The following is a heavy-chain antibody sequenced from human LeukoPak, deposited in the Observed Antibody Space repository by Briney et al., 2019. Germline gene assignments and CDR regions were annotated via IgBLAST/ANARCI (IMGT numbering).Heavy chain of an antibody. CDR2: IYYSGST. V-gene: IGHV4-30-4*08. J-gene: IGHJ5*02. D-gene: IGHD3-3*01. CDR1: GGSISSGDCY. Sequence: PSETLSLTCTVSGGSISSGDCYWSWIRQPPGKGLEWIGYIYYSGSTYYNPSLKSRVTISVDTSKNQFSLKLSSVTVADTAVYYCARGRFLEWLLPYNWFDPXXXGTLVTVSS. CDR3: ARGRFLEWLLPYNWFDP.